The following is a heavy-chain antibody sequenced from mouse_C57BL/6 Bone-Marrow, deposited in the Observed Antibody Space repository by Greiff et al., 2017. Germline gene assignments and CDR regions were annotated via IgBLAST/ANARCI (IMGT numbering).Heavy chain of an antibody. CDR2: IDPENGDT. Sequence: EVQRVESGAELVRPGASVKLSCTASGFNIKDDYMHWVKQRPEQGLEWIGWIDPENGDTEYASKFQGKATVTADTSSNTAYLQLSSLTSEDTAVYYCTHYYYGSYYFDYWGRGTTLTVSS. CDR1: GFNIKDDY. J-gene: IGHJ2*01. D-gene: IGHD1-1*01. CDR3: THYYYGSYYFDY. V-gene: IGHV14-4*01.